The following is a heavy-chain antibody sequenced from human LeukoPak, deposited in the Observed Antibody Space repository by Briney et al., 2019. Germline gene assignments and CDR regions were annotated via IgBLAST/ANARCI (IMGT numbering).Heavy chain of an antibody. V-gene: IGHV4-4*07. J-gene: IGHJ6*02. D-gene: IGHD5-12*01. CDR3: AGGYDYEALGGDYYSGMDV. Sequence: SETLSLTCTVSGGSISSYYWSWIRQPAGKGLEWIGRIYTSGSTNYNPSLKSRVTMSVDTSKNQFSLKLSSVTAADTAVYYCAGGYDYEALGGDYYSGMDVWGQGTTVTVSS. CDR1: GGSISSYY. CDR2: IYTSGST.